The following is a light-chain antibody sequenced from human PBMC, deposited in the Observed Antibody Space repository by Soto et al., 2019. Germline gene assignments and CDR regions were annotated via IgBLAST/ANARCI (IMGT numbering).Light chain of an antibody. J-gene: IGLJ2*01. CDR3: QTWGTGIHVV. CDR2: LNSDGSH. CDR1: SEHSRYA. V-gene: IGLV4-69*01. Sequence: QAVVTQSPSASASLGASVKLTCTLSSEHSRYAIAWHQQQPENGPRYLMTLNSDGSHSKGDGIPDRFSGSSSGAERYLTISSLQSEDEADYYCQTWGTGIHVVFGGGTKLTVL.